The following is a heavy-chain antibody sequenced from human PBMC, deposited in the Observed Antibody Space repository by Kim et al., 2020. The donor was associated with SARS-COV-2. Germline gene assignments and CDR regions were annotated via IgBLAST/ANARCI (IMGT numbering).Heavy chain of an antibody. CDR2: INTKTGKP. V-gene: IGHV7-4-1*01. CDR3: AVWGSDRSEDY. CDR1: GYSFTEYA. Sequence: ASVKVSCKASGYSFTEYAVHWVRQAPGQGLEWMGWINTKTGKPTYAPAFTERFVFSLDTSVTTAHLQIDSLKNDDTADYYCAVWGSDRSEDYWGHGTRVTVSS. D-gene: IGHD3-16*02. J-gene: IGHJ4*01.